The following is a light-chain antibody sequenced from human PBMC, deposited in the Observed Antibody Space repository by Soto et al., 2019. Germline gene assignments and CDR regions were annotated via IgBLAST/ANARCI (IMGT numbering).Light chain of an antibody. V-gene: IGKV1-5*03. J-gene: IGKJ1*01. Sequence: DIQMTQSPSTLSASVGDRVTITCRASQSIDSGLDWYQQKPGKVPKLLIYKASTLESGVPIRLSGSGSGTESPITITRLPPDAFATYYWQQYSFFWTFGQGTRVEIK. CDR1: QSIDSG. CDR2: KAS. CDR3: QQYSFFWT.